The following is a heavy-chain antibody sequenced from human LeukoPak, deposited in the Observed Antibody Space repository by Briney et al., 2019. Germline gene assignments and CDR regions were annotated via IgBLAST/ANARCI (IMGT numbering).Heavy chain of an antibody. CDR1: RYTYTSSG. CDR2: ISAYNGNT. V-gene: IGHV1-18*01. D-gene: IGHD3-10*01. Sequence: GPPVKVSGKPSRYTYTSSGISWVRQAPGQGLEWMGWISAYNGNTNYAQKLQGRVTMTTDTSTSTAYMQLRCLRSDDTAVYYCATHIRGYYYGSGSQAWYFDLWGRGTLVTVSS. CDR3: ATHIRGYYYGSGSQAWYFDL. J-gene: IGHJ2*01.